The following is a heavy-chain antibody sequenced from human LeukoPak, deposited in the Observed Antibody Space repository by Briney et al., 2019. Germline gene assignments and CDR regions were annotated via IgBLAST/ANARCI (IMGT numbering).Heavy chain of an antibody. CDR1: GGTFSSYA. J-gene: IGHJ4*02. CDR3: ASGGIVGATAVFDY. V-gene: IGHV1-69*04. D-gene: IGHD1-26*01. Sequence: ASVKVSCKASGGTFSSYAISWVRQAPGQGLGWMGRIIPILGIANYAQKFQGRVTITADKSTSTAYMELSSLRSEDTAVYYCASGGIVGATAVFDYWGQGTLVTVSS. CDR2: IIPILGIA.